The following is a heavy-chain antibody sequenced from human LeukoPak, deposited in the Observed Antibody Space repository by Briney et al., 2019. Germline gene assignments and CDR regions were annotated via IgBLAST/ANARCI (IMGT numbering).Heavy chain of an antibody. Sequence: ASVKVSCKASGYTFTGYYMHWVRQAPGQGLEWMGWINPNSGGTNHAQKFQGRVTMTRDTSISTAYMELSRLRSDDTAVYYCAREISSVGATDYWGQGTLVTVSS. J-gene: IGHJ4*02. CDR3: AREISSVGATDY. CDR2: INPNSGGT. CDR1: GYTFTGYY. D-gene: IGHD1-26*01. V-gene: IGHV1-2*02.